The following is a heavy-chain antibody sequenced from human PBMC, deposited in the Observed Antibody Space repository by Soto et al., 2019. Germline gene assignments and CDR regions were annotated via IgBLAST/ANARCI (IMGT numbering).Heavy chain of an antibody. Sequence: GGSLRLSCAASGFTFSSYSMNWVRQAPGKGLEWVSYISSSSSTIYYADSVKGRFTISRDNAKNSLYLQMNSLRAEDTAVYYCARNVLLWFGELHYYYYYGMDVWGQGTTVTVSS. CDR2: ISSSSSTI. CDR3: ARNVLLWFGELHYYYYYGMDV. D-gene: IGHD3-10*01. J-gene: IGHJ6*02. V-gene: IGHV3-48*01. CDR1: GFTFSSYS.